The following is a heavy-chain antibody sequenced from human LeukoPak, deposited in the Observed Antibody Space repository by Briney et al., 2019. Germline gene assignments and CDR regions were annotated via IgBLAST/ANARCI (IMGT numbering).Heavy chain of an antibody. CDR1: GGSISSSSYY. D-gene: IGHD5-18*01. CDR3: ARESLSQYNYGYGSFDY. V-gene: IGHV4-61*01. J-gene: IGHJ4*02. Sequence: SETLSLTCTVSGGSISSSSYYWSWIRQPPGKGLEWIGYIYSSGTTNYNPSLKSRVTISVDTSKNQFSLKLSSVTAADTALYYCARESLSQYNYGYGSFDYWGQGTLVTVSS. CDR2: IYSSGTT.